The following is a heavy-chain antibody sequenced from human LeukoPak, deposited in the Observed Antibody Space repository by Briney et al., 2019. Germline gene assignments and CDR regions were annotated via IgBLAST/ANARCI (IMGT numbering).Heavy chain of an antibody. Sequence: PGGSLRLSCAASGFTFSSYSMNWVRQAPGKGLEWVSYISSSSSTIYYADSVKGRFTIFRDNSKNTLFLQINSLRPEDTAMYYCARVDDLDAFDIWGQGTLVTVSS. V-gene: IGHV3-48*04. CDR3: ARVDDLDAFDI. J-gene: IGHJ3*02. CDR2: ISSSSSTI. D-gene: IGHD2-2*03. CDR1: GFTFSSYS.